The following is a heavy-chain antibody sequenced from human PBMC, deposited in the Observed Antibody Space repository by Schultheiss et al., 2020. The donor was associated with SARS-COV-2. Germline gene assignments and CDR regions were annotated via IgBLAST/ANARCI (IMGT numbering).Heavy chain of an antibody. CDR2: IYTSGST. V-gene: IGHV4-4*07. Sequence: SETLSLTCTVSGGSISSYYWSWIRQPAGKGLEWIGRIYTSGSTNYNPSLKSRVTISVDTSKNQFSLKLSSVTAADTAVYYCARVGPGYCSSTSCSIFDYWGQGTLVTVSS. CDR3: ARVGPGYCSSTSCSIFDY. J-gene: IGHJ4*02. CDR1: GGSISSYY. D-gene: IGHD2-2*01.